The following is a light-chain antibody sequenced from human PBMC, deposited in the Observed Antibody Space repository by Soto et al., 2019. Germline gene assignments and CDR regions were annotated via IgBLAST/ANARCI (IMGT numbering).Light chain of an antibody. CDR2: DVN. CDR3: CSYASSSTSVI. CDR1: GSDVGGYNF. Sequence: QSALTQPASVSGSPGQSITISCTGTGSDVGGYNFVSWYQQHPGKAPKLMIYDVNIRPSGVSNRFSGSKSGNTASLTISGLQAEDEADYYCCSYASSSTSVIFGGGTKLTVL. J-gene: IGLJ2*01. V-gene: IGLV2-14*03.